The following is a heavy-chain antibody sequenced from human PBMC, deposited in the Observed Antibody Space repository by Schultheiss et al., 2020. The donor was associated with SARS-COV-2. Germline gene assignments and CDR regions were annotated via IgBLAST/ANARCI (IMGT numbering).Heavy chain of an antibody. J-gene: IGHJ6*02. CDR2: IYYNGNT. V-gene: IGHV4-59*12. CDR1: GGSINTYY. CDR3: ARDVALAAAGTYYYYYGMDV. Sequence: SETLSLTCTVSGGSINTYYWSWIRQPPEKGLEWIGYIYYNGNTNYNPSLKSRVTMSLDTSKNQFSLKLSSVTAADTAVYYCARDVALAAAGTYYYYYGMDVWGQGTTVTVSS. D-gene: IGHD6-13*01.